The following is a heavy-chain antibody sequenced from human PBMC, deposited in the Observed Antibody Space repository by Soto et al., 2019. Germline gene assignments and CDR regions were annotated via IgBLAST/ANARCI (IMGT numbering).Heavy chain of an antibody. Sequence: GGSLRLSCAASGFTFSSDAMSWVRQAPGKGLEWVSAISGSGGSTYYADSVKGRFTISRDNSKNTLYLQMNSLRAEDTAVYYCAKATGIAAAGTGSDYWGQGTLVTVSS. J-gene: IGHJ4*02. D-gene: IGHD6-13*01. V-gene: IGHV3-23*01. CDR1: GFTFSSDA. CDR3: AKATGIAAAGTGSDY. CDR2: ISGSGGST.